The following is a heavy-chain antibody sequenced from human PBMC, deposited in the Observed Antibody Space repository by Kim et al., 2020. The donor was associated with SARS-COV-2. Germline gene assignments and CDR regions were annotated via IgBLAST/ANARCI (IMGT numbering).Heavy chain of an antibody. Sequence: ARLTISRDNAKNTLYLKMNSLRAEDTAVYYCARDEGYYYDSSGSTDAFDIWGQGTMVTVSS. V-gene: IGHV3-11*06. J-gene: IGHJ3*02. CDR3: ARDEGYYYDSSGSTDAFDI. D-gene: IGHD3-22*01.